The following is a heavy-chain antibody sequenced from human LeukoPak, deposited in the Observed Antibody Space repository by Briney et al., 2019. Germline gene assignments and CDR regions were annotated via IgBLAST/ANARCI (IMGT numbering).Heavy chain of an antibody. CDR1: GFTFSSFS. CDR3: ARDKEMATSQFEY. Sequence: GGSLRLSCAAPGFTFSSFSISWVRQAPGKGLEWVSYISSNSNYIYYADSVKGRFTISRDNVKNSLYLQMNSLRAEDTGVYYCARDKEMATSQFEYWGQGTLVTVSS. J-gene: IGHJ4*02. CDR2: ISSNSNYI. V-gene: IGHV3-21*01. D-gene: IGHD5-24*01.